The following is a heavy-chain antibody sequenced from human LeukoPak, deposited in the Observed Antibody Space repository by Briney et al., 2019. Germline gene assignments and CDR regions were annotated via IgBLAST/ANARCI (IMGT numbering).Heavy chain of an antibody. V-gene: IGHV4-39*01. D-gene: IGHD2-8*01. CDR1: GGSISSSSYY. CDR3: ARHCPHPGMVYAVNWFDP. J-gene: IGHJ5*02. CDR2: IYYSGST. Sequence: SETLSLTRTVSGGSISSSSYYWGWIRQPPGKGLEWIGSIYYSGSTYYNPSLKSRVTISVDTSKNQFSLKLSSVTAADTAVYYCARHCPHPGMVYAVNWFDPWGQGTLVTVSS.